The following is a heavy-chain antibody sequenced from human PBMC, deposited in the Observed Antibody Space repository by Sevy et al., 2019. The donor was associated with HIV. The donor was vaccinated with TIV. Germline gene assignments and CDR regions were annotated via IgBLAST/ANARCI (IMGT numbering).Heavy chain of an antibody. CDR2: IRYDGSNK. D-gene: IGHD3-22*01. Sequence: GGSLRLSCAASGFTFSSYGMHWVRQAPGKGLEWVAFIRYDGSNKYYADSVKGRFTISRDNSKNTLYLQMNSLRAEDTAVYYCAKDWEDYYDSSGYYDYCGQGTLVTVSS. CDR3: AKDWEDYYDSSGYYDY. CDR1: GFTFSSYG. J-gene: IGHJ4*02. V-gene: IGHV3-30*02.